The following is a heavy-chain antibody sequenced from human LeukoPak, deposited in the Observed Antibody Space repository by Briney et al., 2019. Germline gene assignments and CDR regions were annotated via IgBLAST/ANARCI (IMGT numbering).Heavy chain of an antibody. J-gene: IGHJ5*02. CDR1: GYTFTGYY. D-gene: IGHD1-26*01. CDR3: AGPWDQVGFDP. V-gene: IGHV1-2*02. Sequence: ASVKVSCKASGYTFTGYYLHLVRQAPGQGLEWMGWIYPKTGGTSYAQKFQGRVTMTRDTSISTAYMELIGLRSDDTAVYYCAGPWDQVGFDPWGQGTLVSVSS. CDR2: IYPKTGGT.